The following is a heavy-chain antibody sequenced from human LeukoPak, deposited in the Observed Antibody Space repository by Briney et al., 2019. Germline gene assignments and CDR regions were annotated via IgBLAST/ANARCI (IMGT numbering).Heavy chain of an antibody. J-gene: IGHJ4*02. V-gene: IGHV3-21*01. Sequence: GGSLRLSCAASGFTFSSYSMNWVRQAPGKGLEWVSSISSSSSYMYYADSVKGRFTISRDNAKNSLYLQMNSLRAEDTAVYYCARTPYYYDSSGYYYDYWGQGTLVTVSS. CDR3: ARTPYYYDSSGYYYDY. CDR2: ISSSSSYM. CDR1: GFTFSSYS. D-gene: IGHD3-22*01.